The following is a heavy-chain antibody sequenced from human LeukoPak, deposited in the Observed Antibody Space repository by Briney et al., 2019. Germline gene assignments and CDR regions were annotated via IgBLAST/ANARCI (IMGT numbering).Heavy chain of an antibody. CDR3: ANGQWLVFPIPYFDY. CDR2: ISQDGTET. V-gene: IGHV3-7*03. D-gene: IGHD6-19*01. Sequence: GGSLRLSCAASGFTFTAYWMTWVRQAPGKGLEWVAHISQDGTETYFLDSVRGRFTISRDNSKNTLYLQMNSLRAEDTAVYYCANGQWLVFPIPYFDYWGQGTLVTVSS. J-gene: IGHJ4*02. CDR1: GFTFTAYW.